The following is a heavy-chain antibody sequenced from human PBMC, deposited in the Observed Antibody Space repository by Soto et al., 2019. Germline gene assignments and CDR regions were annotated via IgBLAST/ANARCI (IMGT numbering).Heavy chain of an antibody. CDR2: INGGNGKT. CDR1: GYIFINYA. Sequence: QVQLVQSGAEVKKPGASVQVSCKTSGYIFINYAIHWVRQAPGQGLEWMGWINGGNGKTEYSQKFQGRVTVTRDTSASTAYMELTSLTPEDTAVFYCARSGYSSGWYHWYFDHWGRGTLVTVSS. J-gene: IGHJ2*01. CDR3: ARSGYSSGWYHWYFDH. D-gene: IGHD6-19*01. V-gene: IGHV1-3*01.